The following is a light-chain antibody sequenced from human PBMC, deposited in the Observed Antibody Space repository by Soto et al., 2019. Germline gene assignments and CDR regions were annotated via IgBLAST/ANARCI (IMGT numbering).Light chain of an antibody. CDR3: QQYGSSRWT. CDR2: KAS. V-gene: IGKV1-5*03. CDR1: QTISNW. Sequence: IQRTQSPSTLPASVGGRVTITCRASQTISNWLAWYQQKQGKAAKVLIYKASTLKSGVPSRFRGIGSGTELTITISRLEPEDCATDEGQQYGSSRWTFGQGTKVDI. J-gene: IGKJ1*01.